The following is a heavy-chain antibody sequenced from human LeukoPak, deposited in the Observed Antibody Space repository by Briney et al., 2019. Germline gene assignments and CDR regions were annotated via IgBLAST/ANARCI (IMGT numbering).Heavy chain of an antibody. CDR3: AREGYDILTGPPQDV. V-gene: IGHV3-30-3*01. J-gene: IGHJ6*02. Sequence: GRSLRLPCAASGFTFSSYAMHWVRQAPGRGLEWVAVISYDGSNKYYADSVKGRFTISRDNSKNTLYLQMNSLRAEDTAVYYCAREGYDILTGPPQDVWGQGTTVTVSS. CDR1: GFTFSSYA. D-gene: IGHD3-9*01. CDR2: ISYDGSNK.